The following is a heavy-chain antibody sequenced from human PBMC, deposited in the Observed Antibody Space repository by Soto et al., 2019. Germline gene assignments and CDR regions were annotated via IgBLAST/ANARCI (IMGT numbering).Heavy chain of an antibody. CDR1: GYTFTSYG. D-gene: IGHD6-19*01. J-gene: IGHJ6*01. CDR3: ARAPTYSSGWYPSSHYYYHMDI. CDR2: ISAYNGNT. Sequence: ASVKVSCKASGYTFTSYGISWVRQAPGQGLEWMGWISAYNGNTNYAQKLQGRVTMTTDTSTSTAYMELRSLRSDDTAVYYCARAPTYSSGWYPSSHYYYHMDIWGQGTTVTVSS. V-gene: IGHV1-18*04.